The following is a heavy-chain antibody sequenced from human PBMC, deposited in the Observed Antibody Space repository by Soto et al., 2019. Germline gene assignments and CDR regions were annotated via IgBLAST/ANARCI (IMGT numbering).Heavy chain of an antibody. CDR3: AKGISGYNAPLDH. J-gene: IGHJ4*02. V-gene: IGHV3-30*18. CDR1: GFTFSTYA. CDR2: ISYDATNK. Sequence: GGSLRLSCAASGFTFSTYAMHWLRQAPGKGLEWVAIISYDATNKFYADSVKGRFTISRDNSKNTLYVQMNSLRAEDTAVYYCAKGISGYNAPLDHWGQGTRVTVSS. D-gene: IGHD1-20*01.